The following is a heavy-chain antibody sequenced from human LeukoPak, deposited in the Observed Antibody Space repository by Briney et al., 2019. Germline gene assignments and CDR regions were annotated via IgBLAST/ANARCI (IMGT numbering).Heavy chain of an antibody. Sequence: GGSLRLSCAASGFTFSSYAMSWIRQAPGKGLEWVSTIGSDSSYTYYTDSVKGRFTNSRDNSKNTVYLQMNSLRVDDTAVYYCADPGAQADFWGRGTLVTVSS. D-gene: IGHD7-27*01. J-gene: IGHJ4*02. CDR1: GFTFSSYA. CDR2: IGSDSSYT. V-gene: IGHV3-23*01. CDR3: ADPGAQADF.